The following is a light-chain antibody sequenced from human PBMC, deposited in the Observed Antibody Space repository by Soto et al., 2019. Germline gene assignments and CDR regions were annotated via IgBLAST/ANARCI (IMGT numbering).Light chain of an antibody. CDR2: RTS. Sequence: DIQMTQSPSTLSAFVGDRVTITCRASQTISGWLAWYQQKPGKAPNLLLYRTSSLESGVPSRFSGSGSGTDFTLTIDNLQPDDFATYYCQQYNSDSVFGQGTKLEMK. CDR3: QQYNSDSV. J-gene: IGKJ2*01. V-gene: IGKV1-5*03. CDR1: QTISGW.